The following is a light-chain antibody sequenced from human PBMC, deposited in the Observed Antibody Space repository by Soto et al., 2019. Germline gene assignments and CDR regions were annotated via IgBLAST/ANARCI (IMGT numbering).Light chain of an antibody. CDR1: SSDVGGYNY. Sequence: QSALTQPASVSGSPGQSITISCTGTSSDVGGYNYVSWYQHHPGKAPKLMIYDDSNRPSGVSNRFSGSKSDNTASLTISGLQAEDEADYYCNSYTSSSTLLYVFGTGTKVTVL. CDR2: DDS. V-gene: IGLV2-14*01. CDR3: NSYTSSSTLLYV. J-gene: IGLJ1*01.